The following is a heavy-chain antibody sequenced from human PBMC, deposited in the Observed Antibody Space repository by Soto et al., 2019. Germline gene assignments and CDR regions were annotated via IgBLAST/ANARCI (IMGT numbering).Heavy chain of an antibody. J-gene: IGHJ6*02. CDR3: ATVSPLFRDCGMDV. CDR2: FDPEDGET. CDR1: GYTLTELS. V-gene: IGHV1-24*01. Sequence: QVQLVQSGAEVKKPGASVKVSCKVSGYTLTELSMHWVRQAPGKGLEWMGGFDPEDGETIYAQKFQGRVTXXEXTXXDTAYMELSSLRSEDTAVYYCATVSPLFRDCGMDVWGQGTTVTVSS. D-gene: IGHD3-10*01.